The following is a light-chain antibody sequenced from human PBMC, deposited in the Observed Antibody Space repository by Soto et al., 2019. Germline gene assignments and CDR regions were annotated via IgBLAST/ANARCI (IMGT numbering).Light chain of an antibody. CDR2: AAS. J-gene: IGKJ2*01. V-gene: IGKV1-39*01. CDR3: QQSYSTLMYT. Sequence: DIQMTQSPSSLSASVGDRVTITCRASQSINNYLKWYQQKPGKAPNLLIYAASSLKSGVPSRFSGSGSGTYFTLTISSLQPEDFATYYCQQSYSTLMYTFGQGTKLEIK. CDR1: QSINNY.